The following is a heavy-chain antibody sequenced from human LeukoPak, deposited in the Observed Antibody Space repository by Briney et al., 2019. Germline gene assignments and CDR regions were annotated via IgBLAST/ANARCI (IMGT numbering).Heavy chain of an antibody. V-gene: IGHV1-24*01. CDR3: ATRWIFGGVIGPFFDY. CDR1: GYTLAELS. CDR2: FDPEDGET. J-gene: IGHJ4*02. D-gene: IGHD3-16*02. Sequence: GASVKVSCKVSGYTLAELSMHWVRQAPGKGLEWMGGFDPEDGETIYAQKFQGRVTMTEVTSTDTAYMELSSLRSEDTAVYYCATRWIFGGVIGPFFDYWGQGTLVTVSS.